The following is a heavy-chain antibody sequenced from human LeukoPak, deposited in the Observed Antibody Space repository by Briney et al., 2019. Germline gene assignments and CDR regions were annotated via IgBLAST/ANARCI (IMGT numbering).Heavy chain of an antibody. CDR3: ARHGVESTRYSSSWYWFDY. J-gene: IGHJ4*02. CDR1: GGSISSYY. Sequence: SETLSLTCTVSGGSISSYYWSWIRQPPGKGLEWIGYIYYSGSTNYNPSLKSRVTISVDTTKNQFSLKLSSVTAADTAVYYCARHGVESTRYSSSWYWFDYWGQGTLVTVSS. D-gene: IGHD6-13*01. CDR2: IYYSGST. V-gene: IGHV4-59*08.